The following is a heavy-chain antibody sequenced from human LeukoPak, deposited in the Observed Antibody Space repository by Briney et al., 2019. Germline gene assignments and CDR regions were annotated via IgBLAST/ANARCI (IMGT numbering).Heavy chain of an antibody. V-gene: IGHV1-18*01. CDR2: ISSYNGNT. CDR1: GYTFTSYG. D-gene: IGHD3-10*01. Sequence: ASVKVSCKASGYTFTSYGISWVRQAPGQGLEWMGWISSYNGNTNYAQKLQGRVTMTTDTSTSTAYMELRSLRSDDTAVYYCARDRVPVLLWFGENVPFDYWGQGTLVTVSS. CDR3: ARDRVPVLLWFGENVPFDY. J-gene: IGHJ4*02.